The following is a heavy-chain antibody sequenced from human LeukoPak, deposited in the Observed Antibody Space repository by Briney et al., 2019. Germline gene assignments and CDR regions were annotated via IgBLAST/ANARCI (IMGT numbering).Heavy chain of an antibody. V-gene: IGHV3-15*01. D-gene: IGHD3-10*02. CDR3: TTLVRGVEHAMVDY. Sequence: PGGSLRLSCAASGFTFSNAWMSWVRQAPGKGLEWVGRIKSKTDGGTTDYAAPGKGRFTISRDDSKNTLYLQMNSLKTEDTAVYYCTTLVRGVEHAMVDYWGQGTLVTVSS. CDR2: IKSKTDGGTT. J-gene: IGHJ4*02. CDR1: GFTFSNAW.